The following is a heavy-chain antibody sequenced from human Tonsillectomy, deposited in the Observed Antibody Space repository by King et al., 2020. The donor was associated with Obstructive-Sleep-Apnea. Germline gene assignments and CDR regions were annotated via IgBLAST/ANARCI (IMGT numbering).Heavy chain of an antibody. V-gene: IGHV4-39*01. CDR2: IYYSVST. CDR3: ARYCSGGSCYSGDY. Sequence: VQLQESGPGLVKPSETLSLTCTVSGGSISSSSYYWGWIRQPPGKGLEWIGSIYYSVSTYYNPSLKSRVTISVDTSKNQFSLKLSSVTAADTAVYYCARYCSGGSCYSGDYWGQGTLVTVSS. D-gene: IGHD2-15*01. J-gene: IGHJ4*02. CDR1: GGSISSSSYY.